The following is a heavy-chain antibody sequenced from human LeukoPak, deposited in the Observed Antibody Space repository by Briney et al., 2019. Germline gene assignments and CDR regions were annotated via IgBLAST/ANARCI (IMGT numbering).Heavy chain of an antibody. D-gene: IGHD2-2*01. CDR3: ARAGRGYCSSTSCYPLWYFDL. J-gene: IGHJ2*01. CDR2: ISAYNGNT. CDR1: GYTFTSYG. Sequence: ASVKVSCKASGYTFTSYGISWVRQAPGQGLEWMGWISAYNGNTNYAQKLQGRVTMTTDTSTSTAYMELRSLRSDDTAVYYCARAGRGYCSSTSCYPLWYFDLWGRGTLVTVSS. V-gene: IGHV1-18*01.